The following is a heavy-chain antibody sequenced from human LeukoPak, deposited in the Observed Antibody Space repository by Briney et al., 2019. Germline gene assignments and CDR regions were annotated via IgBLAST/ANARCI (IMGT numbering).Heavy chain of an antibody. V-gene: IGHV1-2*02. CDR2: INPNSGGT. CDR1: GYTFTGYY. D-gene: IGHD3-22*01. Sequence: ASVKVSCKASGYTFTGYYMHWVRQAPGQGLEWMGWINPNSGGTNYAQKFQGRVTMTRDTPISTAYMELSRLRSDDTAVYYCARERNYDSSGYYYVRDAFDIWGQGTMVTVSS. CDR3: ARERNYDSSGYYYVRDAFDI. J-gene: IGHJ3*02.